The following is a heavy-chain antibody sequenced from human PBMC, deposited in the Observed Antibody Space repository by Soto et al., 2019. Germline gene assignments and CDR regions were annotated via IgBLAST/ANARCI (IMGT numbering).Heavy chain of an antibody. D-gene: IGHD3-10*01. CDR3: AGVSWFRGMDV. CDR1: WDSVACKSAA. CDR2: TYYRSNWSN. Sequence: WQALSLECVYTWDSVACKSAAWNWIRQSPSRGLEWLGRTYYRSNWSNDYAVSVKSRITINPDTSKNQFSLQLYSVTPEDTAVYYCAGVSWFRGMDVWGQGTPVTVSS. V-gene: IGHV6-1*01. J-gene: IGHJ6*02.